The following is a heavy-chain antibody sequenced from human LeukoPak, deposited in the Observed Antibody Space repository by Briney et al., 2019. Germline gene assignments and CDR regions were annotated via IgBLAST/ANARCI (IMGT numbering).Heavy chain of an antibody. CDR2: VKSDGAAT. CDR3: VRKFATGD. D-gene: IGHD1-14*01. V-gene: IGHV3-74*01. CDR1: GFTFSSHL. J-gene: IGHJ4*02. Sequence: PGGSLRLSCAASGFTFSSHLMHWVRQAQGTGLVWVSSVKSDGAATNYADSVKGRFTISRDNAKNTLYLQMNSLRAEDTAVYYCVRKFATGDWGQGTLVTVSS.